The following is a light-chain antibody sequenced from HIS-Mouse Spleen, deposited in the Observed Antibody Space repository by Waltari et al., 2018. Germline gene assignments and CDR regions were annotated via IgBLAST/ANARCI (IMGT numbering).Light chain of an antibody. V-gene: IGLV3-10*01. CDR3: YSTDSSGNHWV. CDR2: EDS. J-gene: IGLJ3*02. CDR1: ALPKKY. Sequence: SYELTQPPSVSVSPGQTARITCRGDALPKKYAYGYQQKSGQVPVLVIYEDSKRPSGIPERFSGSSSGTMATLTISGAQVEDEADYYCYSTDSSGNHWVFGGGTKLTVL.